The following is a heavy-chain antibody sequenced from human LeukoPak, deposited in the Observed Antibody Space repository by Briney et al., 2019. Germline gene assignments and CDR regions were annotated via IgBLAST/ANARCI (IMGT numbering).Heavy chain of an antibody. CDR3: ARNIGYDDAFDI. CDR2: ISAYNGNT. V-gene: IGHV1-18*01. D-gene: IGHD5-12*01. J-gene: IGHJ3*02. Sequence: ASVKDSCKGSGYTFTSYGISWVRQAPGQGREWMGWISAYNGNTNYAQKLQGRVTMTTDTSTSTAYMELRSLRSDDTAVYYCARNIGYDDAFDIWGQGTMVTVSS. CDR1: GYTFTSYG.